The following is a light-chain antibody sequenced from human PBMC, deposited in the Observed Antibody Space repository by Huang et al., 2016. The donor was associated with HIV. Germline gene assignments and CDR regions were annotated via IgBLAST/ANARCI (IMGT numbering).Light chain of an antibody. CDR2: AAS. CDR3: QQYYNYPPT. CDR1: QDISSY. J-gene: IGKJ5*01. Sequence: AIRITQSPSSLSASTGDRVNITGRASQDISSYLAWYQQKSGKAPKFLIHAASTLQSGVPSRFSGSGSGTDFTLTISCLQSEDFATYYCQQYYNYPPTFGQGTRLEI. V-gene: IGKV1-8*01.